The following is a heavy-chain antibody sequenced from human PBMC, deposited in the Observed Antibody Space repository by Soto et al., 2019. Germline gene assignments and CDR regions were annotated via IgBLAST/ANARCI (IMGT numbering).Heavy chain of an antibody. D-gene: IGHD3-10*01. CDR3: SRRRFGVRGATIMDV. V-gene: IGHV4-39*01. CDR1: GGSIGGSNYF. J-gene: IGHJ6*02. Sequence: SETLSLTCTVSGGSIGGSNYFWGWIRQSPGTGLEWLGTIYSSGTTYYSPSLKSRITMSLDASKNQFSLNLGSVTAADTAVYYRSRRRFGVRGATIMDVWGPGTMVTVSS. CDR2: IYSSGTT.